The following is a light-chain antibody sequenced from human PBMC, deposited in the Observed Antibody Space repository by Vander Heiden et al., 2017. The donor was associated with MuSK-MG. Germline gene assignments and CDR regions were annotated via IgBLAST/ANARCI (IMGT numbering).Light chain of an antibody. Sequence: DIQLTQSPSFLSASVGDRVTITCRASQGISSFLAWYQQKPGKAPNLLIYAAATFQSGVPSRFPGTTSGTEFTLTISSLQPEDFATYYCQQYKNYPLTFGGGTKVDIK. J-gene: IGKJ4*01. CDR2: AAA. CDR3: QQYKNYPLT. V-gene: IGKV1-9*01. CDR1: QGISSF.